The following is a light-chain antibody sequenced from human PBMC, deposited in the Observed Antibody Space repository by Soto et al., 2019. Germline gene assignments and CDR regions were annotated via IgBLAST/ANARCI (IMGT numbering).Light chain of an antibody. CDR2: AAS. Sequence: DIQMTQSPTSLSASVGDRVTITCRASQGIRDFVAWYQQKPGKAPKLLIYAASTLQSGVPSRFSGSGSGTDFPLTINSLQPADVASYACQKYSSVPVFGPGTKVEI. CDR3: QKYSSVPV. V-gene: IGKV1-27*01. J-gene: IGKJ3*01. CDR1: QGIRDF.